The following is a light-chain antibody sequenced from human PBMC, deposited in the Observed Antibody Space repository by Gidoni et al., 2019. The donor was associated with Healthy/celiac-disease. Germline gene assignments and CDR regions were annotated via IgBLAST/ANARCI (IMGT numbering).Light chain of an antibody. CDR3: QQYYSYPPA. V-gene: IGKV1-8*01. CDR1: QDIRSY. J-gene: IGKJ4*01. Sequence: IRLTQAPSSLSAATGDRVTITLRASQDIRSYLAWYQQKTGKAPKLLIYAASTLQSGVPSRFRGSGSGTDFTLTISCLQSEDFATYYCQQYYSYPPAFGGGTKVEIK. CDR2: AAS.